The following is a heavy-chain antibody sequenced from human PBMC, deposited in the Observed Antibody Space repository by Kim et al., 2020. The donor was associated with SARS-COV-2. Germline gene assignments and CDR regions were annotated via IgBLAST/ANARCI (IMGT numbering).Heavy chain of an antibody. D-gene: IGHD2-21*02. V-gene: IGHV3-48*03. Sequence: GGSLRLSCAASGFTFSSYEMNWVRQAPGKGLEWVSYISSSGSTIYYADSVKGRFTISRDNAKNSLYLQMNSLRAEDTAVYYCAREKAYCGGDCSVYYWGHGTLVTVSS. CDR1: GFTFSSYE. CDR2: ISSSGSTI. J-gene: IGHJ4*01. CDR3: AREKAYCGGDCSVYY.